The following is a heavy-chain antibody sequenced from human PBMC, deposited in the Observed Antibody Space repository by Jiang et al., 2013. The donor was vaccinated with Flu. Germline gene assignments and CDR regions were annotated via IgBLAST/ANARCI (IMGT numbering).Heavy chain of an antibody. Sequence: GAEVKKPGESLKISCKGSGYSFTSYWIGWVRQMPGKGLEWMGIIYPGDSDTRYSPSFQGQVTISADKSISTAYLQWSSLKASDTAMYYCARHWIGRDSSSWFPTFDPWGQGTLVTVSS. D-gene: IGHD6-13*01. CDR3: ARHWIGRDSSSWFPTFDP. CDR1: GYSFTSYW. CDR2: IYPGDSDT. J-gene: IGHJ5*02. V-gene: IGHV5-51*01.